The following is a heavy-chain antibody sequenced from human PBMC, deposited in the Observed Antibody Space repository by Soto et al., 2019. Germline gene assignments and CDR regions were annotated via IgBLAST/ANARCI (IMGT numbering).Heavy chain of an antibody. D-gene: IGHD3-16*01. V-gene: IGHV3-23*01. Sequence: GGSLRLSCAASGFTFSSYAMSWVRQAPGKGLEWVPAISGSGGSTYYADSVKGRFTISRDNTKNTLYLQMNSLRAEDTAVYYCEKCTFYNWFHPSGPVTLIAVSS. CDR3: EKCTFYNWFHP. CDR2: ISGSGGST. CDR1: GFTFSSYA. J-gene: IGHJ5*02.